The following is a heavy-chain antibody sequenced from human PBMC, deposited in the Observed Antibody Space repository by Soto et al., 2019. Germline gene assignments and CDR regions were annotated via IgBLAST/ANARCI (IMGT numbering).Heavy chain of an antibody. Sequence: QVQLVQSGAEVTRPGASVKVSCEASGYTFTTYDINWVRQASGQELEWMGCVNPSSGNTVYAQKFHGRVTMTRDTSISTAYMELSSLKSDDTAIYYCARASMYIWNDHWGQGTLVTVSS. CDR2: VNPSSGNT. CDR1: GYTFTTYD. V-gene: IGHV1-8*01. D-gene: IGHD1-20*01. J-gene: IGHJ5*02. CDR3: ARASMYIWNDH.